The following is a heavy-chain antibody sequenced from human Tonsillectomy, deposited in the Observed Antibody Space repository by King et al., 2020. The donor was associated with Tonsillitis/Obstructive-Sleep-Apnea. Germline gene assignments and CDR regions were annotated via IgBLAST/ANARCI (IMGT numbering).Heavy chain of an antibody. CDR1: AFTVNSND. Sequence: VQLVESGGGLIQPGGSLRLSCAASAFTVNSNDMSWVRQAPGKGLEWVSVIYAAGSTYYADSVKGRFTISRDNSKNTVYFQMSSLRVEDTAVYYCARDGYCGGDCYWGQGTLVTVSS. CDR3: ARDGYCGGDCY. CDR2: IYAAGST. J-gene: IGHJ4*02. V-gene: IGHV3-53*01. D-gene: IGHD2-21*01.